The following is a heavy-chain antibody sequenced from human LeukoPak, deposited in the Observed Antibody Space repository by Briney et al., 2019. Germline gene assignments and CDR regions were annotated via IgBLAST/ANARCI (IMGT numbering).Heavy chain of an antibody. CDR2: INPNSGGT. CDR3: ARGRERWLQLGDY. D-gene: IGHD5-24*01. J-gene: IGHJ4*02. V-gene: IGHV1-2*02. CDR1: GYTFTGYY. Sequence: GASVKVSCKASGYTFTGYYMHWVRQAPGQGLEWMGWINPNSGGTNYAQKFQGRVTMTRDTSTSTVYMELSSLRSEDTAVYYCARGRERWLQLGDYWGQGTLVTVSS.